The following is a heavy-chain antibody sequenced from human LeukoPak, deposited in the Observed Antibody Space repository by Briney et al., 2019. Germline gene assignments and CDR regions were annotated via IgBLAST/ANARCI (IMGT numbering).Heavy chain of an antibody. J-gene: IGHJ4*02. D-gene: IGHD6-13*01. Sequence: GASVKVSCKASGYTFTGYYMHWVRQAPGQGLEWMGWINPNSGGTNYAQKFQGRVTMTRDTSISTAYMELSRLRSDDTAVYYCARASLGEKYGSSAPFDYWGQGTLVTVSS. V-gene: IGHV1-2*02. CDR3: ARASLGEKYGSSAPFDY. CDR2: INPNSGGT. CDR1: GYTFTGYY.